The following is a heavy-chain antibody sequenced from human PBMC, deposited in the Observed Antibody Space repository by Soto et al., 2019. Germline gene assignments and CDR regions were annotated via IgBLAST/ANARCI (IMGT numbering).Heavy chain of an antibody. Sequence: ASVKVSCKASGYTFMNYGVSWVRQAPGQGLEWMGWISAYNGNTNYAQKLQGRVTMTTDTSTSTAYMELRSLRSDDTAVYYCARVVGIADYYYYMDVRGKGTTVTVSS. CDR3: ARVVGIADYYYYMDV. V-gene: IGHV1-18*01. CDR2: ISAYNGNT. J-gene: IGHJ6*03. CDR1: GYTFMNYG. D-gene: IGHD6-13*01.